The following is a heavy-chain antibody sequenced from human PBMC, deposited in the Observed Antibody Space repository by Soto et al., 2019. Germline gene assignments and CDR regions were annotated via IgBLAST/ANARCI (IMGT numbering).Heavy chain of an antibody. Sequence: QLQLQESGPGLVKPSETLSLTCTVSGGSISSSSYYWGWIRQPPGKGLEWIGSIYYSGSTYYNPSLKSRVTISVDTSKNQFSLKLSSVTAADTAVYYCARLSERYFELDAFDIWGQGTMVTVSS. CDR3: ARLSERYFELDAFDI. CDR2: IYYSGST. J-gene: IGHJ3*02. V-gene: IGHV4-39*01. CDR1: GGSISSSSYY. D-gene: IGHD3-9*01.